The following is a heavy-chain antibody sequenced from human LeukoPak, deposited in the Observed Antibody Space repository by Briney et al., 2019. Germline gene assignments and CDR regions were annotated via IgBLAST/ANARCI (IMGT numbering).Heavy chain of an antibody. J-gene: IGHJ4*02. CDR3: ARYGAIAAADY. D-gene: IGHD6-13*01. Sequence: SETLSLTCTVSGGSISSYYWSWIRQPPGKGLEWIGYIYNSGSTNYNPSLKSRVTISVDTSKNQFSLKLSSVTAADTAVYYCARYGAIAAADYWGQGTLVTVSS. CDR2: IYNSGST. CDR1: GGSISSYY. V-gene: IGHV4-59*01.